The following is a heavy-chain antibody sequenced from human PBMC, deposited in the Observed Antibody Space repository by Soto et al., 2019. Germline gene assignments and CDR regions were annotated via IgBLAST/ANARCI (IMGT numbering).Heavy chain of an antibody. J-gene: IGHJ4*02. CDR1: GGSISSYY. CDR3: ATSGYSGYEHFDY. CDR2: IYYSGST. Sequence: SPTLSLPCTVSGGSISSYYWSWIRQPPGKGLEWIGYIYYSGSTNYNPSLKSRVTISVDTSKNQFSLKLNSVTAADTAVYYCATSGYSGYEHFDYWGQGTLVTVSS. V-gene: IGHV4-59*01. D-gene: IGHD5-12*01.